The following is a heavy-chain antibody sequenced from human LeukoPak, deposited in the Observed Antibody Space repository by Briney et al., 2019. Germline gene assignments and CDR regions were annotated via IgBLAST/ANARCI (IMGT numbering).Heavy chain of an antibody. J-gene: IGHJ4*02. D-gene: IGHD6-19*01. Sequence: ASVKVSCKASGGTFSSYAISWVRQAPGHGLEWMGGIIPIFGTANYAQKFQGRVTITADESTSTAYMELSSLRSDDTAVYYCARDHNSYSSGWYGGSVIWGQGTLVTASS. CDR2: IIPIFGTA. CDR3: ARDHNSYSSGWYGGSVI. V-gene: IGHV1-69*13. CDR1: GGTFSSYA.